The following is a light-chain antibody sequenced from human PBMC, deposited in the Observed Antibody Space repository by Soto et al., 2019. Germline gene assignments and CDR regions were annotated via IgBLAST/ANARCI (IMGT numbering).Light chain of an antibody. V-gene: IGKV1-5*01. J-gene: IGKJ1*01. Sequence: DIHMTQSPFTLSASVGDTVTVTCRASQSVSGWLAWYQQIPGEAPKLLIYDASALPRGVPSRFSGSGSGTKFTLTIASLQPDDFGTYYCQQYGTFSGTFGPGIKVDIK. CDR3: QQYGTFSGT. CDR1: QSVSGW. CDR2: DAS.